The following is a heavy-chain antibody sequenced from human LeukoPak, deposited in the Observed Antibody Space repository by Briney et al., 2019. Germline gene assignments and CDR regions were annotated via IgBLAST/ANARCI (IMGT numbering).Heavy chain of an antibody. D-gene: IGHD2-8*01. Sequence: PGGSLRLSCAASGFTFSSYAMHWVRQAPGKGLEWVAVISYDGSNKYYADSVKGRFTISRDNSKNTLYLQMNSLRAEDTAVYYCARFAEWSWGQGTLVTVSS. J-gene: IGHJ5*02. V-gene: IGHV3-30-3*01. CDR2: ISYDGSNK. CDR3: ARFAEWS. CDR1: GFTFSSYA.